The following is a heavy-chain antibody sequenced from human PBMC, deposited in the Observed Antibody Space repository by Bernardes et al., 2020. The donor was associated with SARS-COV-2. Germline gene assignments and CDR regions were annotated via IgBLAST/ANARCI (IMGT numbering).Heavy chain of an antibody. CDR3: ARSSAVTTSYYFDY. CDR2: IDWDDDE. J-gene: IGHJ4*02. CDR1: GFSLSTSAMC. Sequence: SLPTLVKPTQTLTLTYTFSGFSLSTSAMCVSWIRQPPGKALEWLARIDWDDDEFYITSLKTRLTISKDTSKNQVVLTMTNMDPVDTATYYCARSSAVTTSYYFDYWGQGTLVTVSS. V-gene: IGHV2-70*17. D-gene: IGHD4-17*01.